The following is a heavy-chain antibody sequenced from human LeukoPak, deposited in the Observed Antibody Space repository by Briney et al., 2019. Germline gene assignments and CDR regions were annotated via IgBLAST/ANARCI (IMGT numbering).Heavy chain of an antibody. J-gene: IGHJ4*02. Sequence: RGSLRLSCAASGFTFSSSAMSWVRQAPGKGREWVANIKQDGSEKYYVDSVKGRFTISRDNAQNSLFLQMNSLRAEDTAVYYCARGLAAAGTFDYWGQGTLVTVSS. D-gene: IGHD6-13*01. CDR1: GFTFSSSA. V-gene: IGHV3-7*04. CDR3: ARGLAAAGTFDY. CDR2: IKQDGSEK.